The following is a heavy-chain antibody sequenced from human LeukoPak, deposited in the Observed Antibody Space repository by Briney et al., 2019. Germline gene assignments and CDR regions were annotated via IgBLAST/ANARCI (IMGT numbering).Heavy chain of an antibody. V-gene: IGHV3-21*01. J-gene: IGHJ4*02. CDR1: GFTFSSYS. Sequence: GGSLRLSCAASGFTFSSYSMNWVRQAPGKGLEWVSSISSSSSYIYYADSVKGRFTISGDNAKNSLYLQVNSLRAEDTAVYYCAGTIVVVPAAIEYSSSWEDYWGQGTLVTVSS. D-gene: IGHD2-2*01. CDR3: AGTIVVVPAAIEYSSSWEDY. CDR2: ISSSSSYI.